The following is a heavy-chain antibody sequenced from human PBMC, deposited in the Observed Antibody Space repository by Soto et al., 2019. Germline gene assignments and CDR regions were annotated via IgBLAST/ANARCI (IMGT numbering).Heavy chain of an antibody. D-gene: IGHD2-15*01. CDR1: GGSIFRGGYY. CDR3: ARAPVLR. J-gene: IGHJ4*02. V-gene: IGHV4-31*03. CDR2: IYYRGST. Sequence: SETLSLTSLVSGGSIFRGGYYWSWIRQHPGKGLEWIGYIYYRGSTYYNPSLKSRVTILVDTSKNLFSLKRSSVTAADTAVYCGARAPVLRWGQGTLATVSS.